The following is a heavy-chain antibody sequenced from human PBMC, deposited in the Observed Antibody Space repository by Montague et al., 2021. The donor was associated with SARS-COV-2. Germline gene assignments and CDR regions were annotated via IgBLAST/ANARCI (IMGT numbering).Heavy chain of an antibody. CDR3: ARGLQQRSNFDY. D-gene: IGHD6-25*01. CDR2: IKAGNT. CDR1: GFSVSDSY. V-gene: IGHV3-53*01. Sequence: SPRLSCAASGFSVSDSYMSWVRQAPGKGPEWVSIIKAGNTYYTDSVKGRFTMSRDNSKNTLSLQMNSLRDEDTAVYYCARGLQQRSNFDYWGQGTLVTVSS. J-gene: IGHJ4*02.